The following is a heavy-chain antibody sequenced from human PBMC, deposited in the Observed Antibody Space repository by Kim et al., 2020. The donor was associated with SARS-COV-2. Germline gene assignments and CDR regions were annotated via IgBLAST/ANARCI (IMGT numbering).Heavy chain of an antibody. CDR1: GFTFSSYG. D-gene: IGHD3-9*01. Sequence: GGSLRLSCAASGFTFSSYGMHWVRQAPGKGLEWVAVIWYDGSNKYYADSVKGRFTISRDNSKNTLYLQMNSLRAEDTAVYYCAREDAYFDALFDYWGQGTLVTVSS. CDR3: AREDAYFDALFDY. J-gene: IGHJ4*02. CDR2: IWYDGSNK. V-gene: IGHV3-33*01.